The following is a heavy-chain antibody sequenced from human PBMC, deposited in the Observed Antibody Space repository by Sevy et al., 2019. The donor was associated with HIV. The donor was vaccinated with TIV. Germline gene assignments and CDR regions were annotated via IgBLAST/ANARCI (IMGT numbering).Heavy chain of an antibody. V-gene: IGHV3-74*01. Sequence: GGSLRLSCAASGFTFKNYWMHWVRQAPGKGLVWVSRINSDGSSTDYADSVKGRFTISRDSANNTLYLQMNSLRPEDMAVYYCARGSRCRALFYAFDFWGQWTMVTVSS. CDR1: GFTFKNYW. D-gene: IGHD2-21*01. CDR2: INSDGSST. J-gene: IGHJ3*01. CDR3: ARGSRCRALFYAFDF.